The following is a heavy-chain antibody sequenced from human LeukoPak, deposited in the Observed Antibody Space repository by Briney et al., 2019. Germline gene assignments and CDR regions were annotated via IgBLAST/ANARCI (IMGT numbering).Heavy chain of an antibody. V-gene: IGHV1-69*05. D-gene: IGHD5-18*01. CDR3: ARDGTWIQPKKGWFDP. J-gene: IGHJ5*02. Sequence: GASVKVSCKASGGTFSSYTISWVRQAPGQGLEWMGRIIPIFGTANYVQKFQGRVTITTDESTSTAYMELSGLRSEDTAVYYCARDGTWIQPKKGWFDPWGQGALVTVSS. CDR2: IIPIFGTA. CDR1: GGTFSSYT.